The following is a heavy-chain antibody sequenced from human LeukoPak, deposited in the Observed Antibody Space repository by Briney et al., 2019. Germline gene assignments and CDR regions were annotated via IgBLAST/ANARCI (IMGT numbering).Heavy chain of an antibody. D-gene: IGHD2-2*01. CDR2: ISSSSGYI. CDR1: GFTFSSYT. CDR3: VNDCSSSSCYDY. V-gene: IGHV3-21*01. J-gene: IGHJ4*02. Sequence: GGSLRLSCAASGFTFSSYTMNWVRQAPGKGLEWVSSISSSSGYIYYADSVKGRFTISRDNAKNSLYLQLNNLRAEDTAVYYCVNDCSSSSCYDYWGQGTLVTVSS.